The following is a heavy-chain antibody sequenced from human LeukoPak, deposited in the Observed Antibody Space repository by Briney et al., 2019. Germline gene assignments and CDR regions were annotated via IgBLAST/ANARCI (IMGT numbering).Heavy chain of an antibody. Sequence: ASVKVXXXASGGTFSSYAISWVRQAPGQGLEXXXGXIPIFGTANYAQKFQGRVTITADESTSTAYMELSSLRSEDTAVYYCASLNYGGNRVLLGFFDYGGQGTLVTVSS. CDR3: ASLNYGGNRVLLGFFDY. J-gene: IGHJ4*02. CDR1: GGTFSSYA. D-gene: IGHD4-23*01. CDR2: XIPIFGTA. V-gene: IGHV1-69*13.